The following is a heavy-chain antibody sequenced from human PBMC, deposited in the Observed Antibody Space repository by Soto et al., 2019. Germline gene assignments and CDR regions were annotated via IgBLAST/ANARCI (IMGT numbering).Heavy chain of an antibody. V-gene: IGHV3-30-3*01. Sequence: GGSLRLSCAASGVTFSSYAMHWVRQAPGKGLEWVAVISYDGSNKYYADSVKGRFTISRDNSKNTLYLQMNSLRAEDTAVYYCARDLYDFWSGYPYYYYYGMDVWGQGTTVTVSS. CDR1: GVTFSSYA. CDR2: ISYDGSNK. J-gene: IGHJ6*02. CDR3: ARDLYDFWSGYPYYYYYGMDV. D-gene: IGHD3-3*01.